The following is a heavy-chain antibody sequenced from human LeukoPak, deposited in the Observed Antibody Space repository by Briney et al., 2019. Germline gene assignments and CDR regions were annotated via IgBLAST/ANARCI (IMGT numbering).Heavy chain of an antibody. J-gene: IGHJ4*02. CDR1: GGSISSYY. CDR2: IYYSGST. D-gene: IGHD4-17*01. V-gene: IGHV4-59*08. Sequence: PSETLSLTCTVSGGSISSYYWSWIRQPPGKGLEWIGYIYYSGSTNYNPSLKSRVTISVDTSKNQFSLKLSSVTAADTAVYYCARLETLYGDYGVYYWGQGTLVTVSS. CDR3: ARLETLYGDYGVYY.